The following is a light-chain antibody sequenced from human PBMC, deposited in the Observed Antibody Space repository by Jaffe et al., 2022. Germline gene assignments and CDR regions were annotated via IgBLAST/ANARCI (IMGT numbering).Light chain of an antibody. Sequence: SYDLTQPPSVSVFVGQTASISCSGDKLGDQYVSWFQKKPGQSPVLVMFQDSRRPSGIPVRFSGSNSGNTATLTISGTQAMDAADYYCQAWDSNTGVFGTGTKVTVL. CDR1: KLGDQY. V-gene: IGLV3-1*01. J-gene: IGLJ1*01. CDR3: QAWDSNTGV. CDR2: QDS.